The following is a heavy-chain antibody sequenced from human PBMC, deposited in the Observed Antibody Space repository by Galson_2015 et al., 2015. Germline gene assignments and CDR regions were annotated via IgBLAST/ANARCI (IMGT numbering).Heavy chain of an antibody. CDR2: ISGSGNNA. Sequence: SLRLSCAASGFTFSNYVMSWVRQAPGKGLEWVSGISGSGNNAYYGDSVKGRFTVSRDNSKNTLYLQMNSLRAEDTAVYYCAKWGFGDGGLGYWGQGTLVTVSS. V-gene: IGHV3-23*01. CDR3: AKWGFGDGGLGY. D-gene: IGHD3-10*01. J-gene: IGHJ4*02. CDR1: GFTFSNYV.